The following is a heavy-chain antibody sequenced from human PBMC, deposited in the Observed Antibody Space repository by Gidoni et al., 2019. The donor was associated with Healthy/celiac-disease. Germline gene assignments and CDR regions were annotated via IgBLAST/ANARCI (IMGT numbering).Heavy chain of an antibody. J-gene: IGHJ1*01. CDR2: IWYDGSYK. Sequence: QVQLVESGGGVVQPGRSLRLSCAASGFTFSNSVIHWVRQAPGKGLEWVAVIWYDGSYKYYADSVKGRFIISRDNSKNTLYLQMNSLRAEDTAVYYCAWRGDSSSDDYFRHWGQGTLVSVSS. D-gene: IGHD6-13*01. V-gene: IGHV3-33*01. CDR1: GFTFSNSV. CDR3: AWRGDSSSDDYFRH.